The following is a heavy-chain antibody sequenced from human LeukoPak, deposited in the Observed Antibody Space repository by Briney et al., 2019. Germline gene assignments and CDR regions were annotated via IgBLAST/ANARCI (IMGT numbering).Heavy chain of an antibody. D-gene: IGHD3-3*01. Sequence: ASVTVSCKASGYTFTSYDINWVRQAPGQGLEWMGWMNPNSGNTGYAQKFQGRVTMTRNTSISTAYMELSSLRSEDTAVYYCARGSKERSQTYWYYDFWSGYYGPRGFDPWGQGTLVTVSS. CDR2: MNPNSGNT. CDR1: GYTFTSYD. V-gene: IGHV1-8*01. CDR3: ARGSKERSQTYWYYDFWSGYYGPRGFDP. J-gene: IGHJ5*02.